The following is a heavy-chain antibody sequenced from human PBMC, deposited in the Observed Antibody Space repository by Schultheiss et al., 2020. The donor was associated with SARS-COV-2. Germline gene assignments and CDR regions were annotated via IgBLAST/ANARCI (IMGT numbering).Heavy chain of an antibody. Sequence: GGSLRLSCAASGFTFSSYWMSWVRQAPGKGLEWVANIKQDGSEKYYVDSVKGRFTISRDNAKNSLYLQMNSLRAEDTAVYYCASPPGSSSGQGLWYFDLWGRGTLVTVSS. V-gene: IGHV3-7*01. CDR3: ASPPGSSSGQGLWYFDL. D-gene: IGHD6-6*01. CDR2: IKQDGSEK. J-gene: IGHJ2*01. CDR1: GFTFSSYW.